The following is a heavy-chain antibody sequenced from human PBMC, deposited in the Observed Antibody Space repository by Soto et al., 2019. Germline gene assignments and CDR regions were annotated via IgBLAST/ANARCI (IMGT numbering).Heavy chain of an antibody. CDR1: GGSISSYY. J-gene: IGHJ4*02. CDR2: IYTSGST. CDR3: ARFSGYCGGDCYHPLDY. D-gene: IGHD2-21*02. V-gene: IGHV4-4*07. Sequence: ASETLSLTCTVSGGSISSYYWSWIRQPAGKGLEWIGRIYTSGSTNYNPSLKSRVTMSVDTSKNQFSLKLSSVTAADTAVYYCARFSGYCGGDCYHPLDYWGQGTLVTVSS.